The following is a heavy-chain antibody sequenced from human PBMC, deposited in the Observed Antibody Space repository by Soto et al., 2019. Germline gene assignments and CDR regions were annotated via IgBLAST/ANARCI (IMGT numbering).Heavy chain of an antibody. D-gene: IGHD3-22*01. V-gene: IGHV4-39*01. CDR2: IYYSGST. J-gene: IGHJ4*02. Sequence: SETLSLTCTVSGGSISSSSYYWGWIRQPPGKGLEWIGSIYYSGSTYYNPSLKSRVTISVETSKNQFSLKLSSVTAAETAVYYCARLLRGYYAPLDYWGQGTLVTVSS. CDR3: ARLLRGYYAPLDY. CDR1: GGSISSSSYY.